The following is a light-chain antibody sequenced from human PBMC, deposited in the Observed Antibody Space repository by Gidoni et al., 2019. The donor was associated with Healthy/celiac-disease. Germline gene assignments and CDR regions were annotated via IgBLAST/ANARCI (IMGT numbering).Light chain of an antibody. CDR2: KAS. V-gene: IGKV1-5*03. J-gene: IGKJ1*01. CDR3: QQYNSYPWT. CDR1: QSISSW. Sequence: QDPSTLSASVGDRVTITCRASQSISSWLAWYQQKPGKAPKLLIYKASSLESGVPSRFSGSGSGTEFTLTISSLQPDDFATYYCQQYNSYPWTFGQGTKVEIK.